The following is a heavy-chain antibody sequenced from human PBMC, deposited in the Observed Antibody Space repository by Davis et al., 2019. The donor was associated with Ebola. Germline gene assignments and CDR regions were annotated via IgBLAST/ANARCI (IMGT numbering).Heavy chain of an antibody. D-gene: IGHD3-22*01. CDR3: AKSYDNRGYTSFKWFDL. Sequence: GESLKISCQGSGYRFSSHWIAWVRQMPGKGLEWMGIIYPGDSGATYSPSFQGQVTISADKSTSTAYVQWSSLQASDTAMYYCAKSYDNRGYTSFKWFDLWGQGTLVTVSS. CDR1: GYRFSSHW. J-gene: IGHJ5*02. CDR2: IYPGDSGA. V-gene: IGHV5-51*01.